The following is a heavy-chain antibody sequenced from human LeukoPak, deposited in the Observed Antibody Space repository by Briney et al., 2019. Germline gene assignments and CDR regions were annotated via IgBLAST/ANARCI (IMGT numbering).Heavy chain of an antibody. CDR2: IIPIFGIA. J-gene: IGHJ6*02. D-gene: IGHD2-2*01. CDR1: GGTFSSYT. Sequence: SVKVSCKASGGTFSSYTISWVRQAPGQGLEWMGRIIPIFGIANYAQKFQGRVTITADKSTSTAYMDLSSRRSEDTAVYYCASEYQLLNYYYYGMDVWGQGTTVTVSS. V-gene: IGHV1-69*02. CDR3: ASEYQLLNYYYYGMDV.